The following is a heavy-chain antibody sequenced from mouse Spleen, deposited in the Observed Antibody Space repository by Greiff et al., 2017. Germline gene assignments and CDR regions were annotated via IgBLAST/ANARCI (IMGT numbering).Heavy chain of an antibody. V-gene: IGHV1-87*01. CDR3: ARGKRGYDFDY. CDR2: IYPGDGDT. J-gene: IGHJ2*01. CDR1: GYTFTSSW. D-gene: IGHD2-14*01. Sequence: QVQLKQSGAELARPGASVKLSCKASGYTFTSSWMQWVKQRPGQGLEWIGAIYPGDGDTRYTQKFKGKATLTADKSSSTAYMQLSSLGSEDSAVYYCARGKRGYDFDYWGQGTTLTVSS.